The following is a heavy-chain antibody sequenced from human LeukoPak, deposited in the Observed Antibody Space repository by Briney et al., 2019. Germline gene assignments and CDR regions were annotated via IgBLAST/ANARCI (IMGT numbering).Heavy chain of an antibody. Sequence: GGSLRLSCAASGFTFSSYAMSWVRQAPGKGLEWVSAISGSGGSTYYADSVKGRFTISRDNSKNTLCLQMNSLRAEDTAVYYCAKDCLGGSCYLWGQGTLVTVSS. D-gene: IGHD2-15*01. CDR1: GFTFSSYA. CDR2: ISGSGGST. J-gene: IGHJ4*02. CDR3: AKDCLGGSCYL. V-gene: IGHV3-23*01.